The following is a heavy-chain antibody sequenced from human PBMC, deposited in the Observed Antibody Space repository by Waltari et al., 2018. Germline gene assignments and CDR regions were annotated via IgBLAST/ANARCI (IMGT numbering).Heavy chain of an antibody. CDR2: INHSGST. D-gene: IGHD1-26*01. J-gene: IGHJ6*02. CDR1: GGSFSGYY. CDR3: ARVWRGSYPGRYYYGMDV. V-gene: IGHV4-34*01. Sequence: QVQLQQWGAGLLKPSETLSLTCAVYGGSFSGYYWSWIRQPPGKGLEWIGEINHSGSTNYNPSLKSRVTISVDTSKNQFSLKLSSVTAADTAVYYCARVWRGSYPGRYYYGMDVWGQGTTVTVSS.